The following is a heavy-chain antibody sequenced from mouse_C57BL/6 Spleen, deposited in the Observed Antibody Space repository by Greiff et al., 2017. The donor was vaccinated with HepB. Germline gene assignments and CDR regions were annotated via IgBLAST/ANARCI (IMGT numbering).Heavy chain of an antibody. CDR1: GYTFTSYW. CDR2: IYPSDSET. CDR3: ARQTTRYFDY. Sequence: QVQLQQPGAELVRPGSSVKLSCKASGYTFTSYWMDWVKQRPGQGLEWIGNIYPSDSETHYNQEFKDKATLTVDKSSSTAYMQLSSLTSEDSAVYYCARQTTRYFDYWGQGTTLTVSS. D-gene: IGHD2-12*01. J-gene: IGHJ2*01. V-gene: IGHV1-61*01.